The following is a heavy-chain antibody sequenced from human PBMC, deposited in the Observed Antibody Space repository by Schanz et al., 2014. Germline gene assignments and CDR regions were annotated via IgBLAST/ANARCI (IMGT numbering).Heavy chain of an antibody. CDR3: ARDYESDLPPPRHDAFDV. V-gene: IGHV3-48*02. CDR2: ISGSSSTK. J-gene: IGHJ3*01. D-gene: IGHD3-22*01. Sequence: EVQLVESGGGLAQPGGSLRLSCAASGITFSGYSMNWVRQAPGKGLEWVSYISGSSSTKYYADSVKGRFTISRDNGKKSLYRQINSRRDEDTAVYFGARDYESDLPPPRHDAFDVWGQGTVVTVSS. CDR1: GITFSGYS.